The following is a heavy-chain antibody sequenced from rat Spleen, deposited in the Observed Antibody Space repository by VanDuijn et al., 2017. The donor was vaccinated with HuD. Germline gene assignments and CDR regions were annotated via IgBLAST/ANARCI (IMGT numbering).Heavy chain of an antibody. V-gene: IGHV5-31*01. J-gene: IGHJ3*01. Sequence: EVQLVESGGGLVQPGKSLKLSCVASGFTFNNYWMTWIRQAPGKGLEWVASITTTGGSTFYPDSVKGRFTVSRDNAKSTLYLQMDSLKSEDTATYYCASRTGNWFAYWGQGTLVTVSS. CDR2: ITTTGGST. D-gene: IGHD5-1*01. CDR3: ASRTGNWFAY. CDR1: GFTFNNYW.